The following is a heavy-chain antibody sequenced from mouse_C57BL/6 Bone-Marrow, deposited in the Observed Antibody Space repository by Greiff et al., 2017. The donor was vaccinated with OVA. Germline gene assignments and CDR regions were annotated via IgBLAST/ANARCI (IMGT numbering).Heavy chain of an antibody. CDR3: ARDRDSSGLFAY. CDR2: ISDGGSYT. CDR1: GFTFSSYA. Sequence: EVKVVESGGGLVKPGGSLKLSCAASGFTFSSYAMSWVRQTPEKRLEWVATISDGGSYTYYPDNVKGRFTISRDNAKNNLYLQMSHLKSEDTAMYYCARDRDSSGLFAYWGQGTLVTVSA. D-gene: IGHD3-2*02. J-gene: IGHJ3*01. V-gene: IGHV5-4*01.